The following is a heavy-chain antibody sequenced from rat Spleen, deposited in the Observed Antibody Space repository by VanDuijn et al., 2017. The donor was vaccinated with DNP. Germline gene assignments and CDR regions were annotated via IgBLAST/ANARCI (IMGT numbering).Heavy chain of an antibody. Sequence: QVQLKESGPGLVQPSQTLSLTCSVSGFSFSSYVVSWVRKPPGKGLEWIAAIWSGGRTDYNSALTSRLSNSRDTTNSQVLIKMNSLQTEDTARYFCARWDYDGWFAYWCQGTLVTVSS. CDR2: IWSGGRT. CDR3: ARWDYDGWFAY. CDR1: GFSFSSYV. D-gene: IGHD1-12*02. V-gene: IGHV2-15*01. J-gene: IGHJ3*01.